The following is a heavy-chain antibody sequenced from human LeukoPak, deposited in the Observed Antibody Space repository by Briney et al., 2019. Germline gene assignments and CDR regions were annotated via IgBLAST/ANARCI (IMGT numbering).Heavy chain of an antibody. Sequence: SETLSLTCTVSGGSISSSSYYWGWIRQPPGKGLEWIGSIYYSGSTYYNPSLKSRVTISVDTSKNQFSLKLSSVTAADTAVYYCARDIVGATTSVYWGQGTLVTVSS. D-gene: IGHD1-26*01. J-gene: IGHJ4*02. CDR1: GGSISSSSYY. CDR3: ARDIVGATTSVY. V-gene: IGHV4-39*02. CDR2: IYYSGST.